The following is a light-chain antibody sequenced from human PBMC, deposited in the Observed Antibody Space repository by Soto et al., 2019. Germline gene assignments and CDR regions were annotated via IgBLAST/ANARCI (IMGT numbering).Light chain of an antibody. CDR3: QQYNNWPRT. J-gene: IGKJ1*01. V-gene: IGKV3-15*01. Sequence: ESVLTQSPGTLSLSPGERATLACMASQSVSSSYLAWYQQKPGQAPRLLIYGASSRATGIPARFSGSGSGTEFTLTISSLQSEDFAVYYCQQYNNWPRTFGQGTKVDI. CDR2: GAS. CDR1: QSVSSSY.